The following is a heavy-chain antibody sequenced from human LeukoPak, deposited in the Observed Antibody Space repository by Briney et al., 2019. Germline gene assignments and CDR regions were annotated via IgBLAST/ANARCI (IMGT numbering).Heavy chain of an antibody. Sequence: PSETLSLTCAVYGGSFSGYYWSWIRQPPGKGLEWIGEINHSGSTNYNPSLKSRVTISVDTSKNQFSLKLSSVTAADTAVYYCARRDIVVVVAATGHSTFDPWGQGTLVTVSS. CDR1: GGSFSGYY. J-gene: IGHJ5*02. D-gene: IGHD2-15*01. V-gene: IGHV4-34*01. CDR3: ARRDIVVVVAATGHSTFDP. CDR2: INHSGST.